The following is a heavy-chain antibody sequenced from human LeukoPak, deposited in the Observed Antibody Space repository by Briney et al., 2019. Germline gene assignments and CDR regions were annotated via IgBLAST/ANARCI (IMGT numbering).Heavy chain of an antibody. D-gene: IGHD4-17*01. CDR2: ISSSGSTI. CDR1: GFTFSSYS. Sequence: GGSLRLSCAASGFTFSSYSMNWVRQAPGKGLEWVSYISSSGSTIYYADSVKGRFTISRDNAKNSLYLQMNSLRPEDTALYYCAKVSSLTVTLRGYFQHWGQGTLVTVSS. V-gene: IGHV3-48*04. J-gene: IGHJ1*01. CDR3: AKVSSLTVTLRGYFQH.